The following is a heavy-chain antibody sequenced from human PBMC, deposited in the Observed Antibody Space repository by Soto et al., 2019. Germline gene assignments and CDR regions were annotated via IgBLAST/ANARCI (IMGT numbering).Heavy chain of an antibody. V-gene: IGHV3-23*01. CDR3: ARGPPRDDILSA. CDR1: GFTFSGFA. CDR2: IGSSGNTI. J-gene: IGHJ5*02. Sequence: PGGSLRLSCAASGFTFSGFAMSWVRQAPGQGLEWVSLIGSSGNTIYYADSVKGRFTISRDNSQNTLYLQMNSLRAEDTAVYYCARGPPRDDILSAWGQGTLVTVSS. D-gene: IGHD3-9*01.